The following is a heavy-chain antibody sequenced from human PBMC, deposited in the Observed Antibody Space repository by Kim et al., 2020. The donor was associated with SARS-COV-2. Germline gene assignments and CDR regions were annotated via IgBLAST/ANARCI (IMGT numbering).Heavy chain of an antibody. Sequence: TNYNPTLKSRVTISVDTSKNQFSLKLSSVTAADTAVYYCARLHPTTTFDYWGQGTLVTVSS. D-gene: IGHD4-17*01. CDR3: ARLHPTTTFDY. V-gene: IGHV4-59*08. CDR2: T. J-gene: IGHJ4*02.